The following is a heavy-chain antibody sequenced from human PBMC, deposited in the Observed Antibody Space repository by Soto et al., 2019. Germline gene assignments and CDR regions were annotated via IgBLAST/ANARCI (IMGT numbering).Heavy chain of an antibody. CDR3: ARHSYCYDRSGYAGDI. D-gene: IGHD3-22*01. V-gene: IGHV5-51*01. Sequence: GESLKISCKGSVYSFTSYWICWVRRMPGKGLEWMGIIYPGDSDNRYSPSFQGQVTISADKSISTAYLQWSSLKASDTAMYYCARHSYCYDRSGYAGDISGQGTMVTF. J-gene: IGHJ3*02. CDR2: IYPGDSDN. CDR1: VYSFTSYW.